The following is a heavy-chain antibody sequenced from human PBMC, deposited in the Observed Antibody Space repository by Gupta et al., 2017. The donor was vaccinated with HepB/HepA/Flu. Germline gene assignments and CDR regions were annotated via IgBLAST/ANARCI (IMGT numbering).Heavy chain of an antibody. V-gene: IGHV1-69*04. CDR1: GGTFSSYA. J-gene: IGHJ6*02. Sequence: QVQLVQSGAEVKKPGSSVKVSCKASGGTFSSYAISWVRQAPGQGLEWMGRIIPILGIANYAQKCQGRVTITADKSTSTAYMELSSLRSEDTAVYYCAIAVAGYYYYGMDVWGQGTTVTVSS. CDR2: IIPILGIA. CDR3: AIAVAGYYYYGMDV. D-gene: IGHD6-19*01.